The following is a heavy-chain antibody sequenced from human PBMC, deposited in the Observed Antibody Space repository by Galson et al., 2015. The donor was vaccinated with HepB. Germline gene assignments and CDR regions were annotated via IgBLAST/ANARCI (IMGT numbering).Heavy chain of an antibody. CDR2: ISSSSSTI. CDR1: GFTFSSYS. CDR3: ARDRWGSGWYSWRAPFDY. V-gene: IGHV3-48*01. J-gene: IGHJ4*02. Sequence: SLRLSCAASGFTFSSYSMNWVRQAPGKGLEWVSYISSSSSTIYYADSVKGRFTISRDNAKNSLYLQMNSLRAEGTAVYYCARDRWGSGWYSWRAPFDYWGQGTLVTVSS. D-gene: IGHD6-19*01.